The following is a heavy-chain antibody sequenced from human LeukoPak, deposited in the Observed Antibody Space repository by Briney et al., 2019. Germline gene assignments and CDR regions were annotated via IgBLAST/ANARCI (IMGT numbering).Heavy chain of an antibody. CDR1: GYTFTSYD. CDR2: MNPNSGNT. V-gene: IGHV1-8*01. D-gene: IGHD3-16*02. CDR3: ARAKNDYVWGSYPDGY. Sequence: ASVKVSCKASGYTFTSYDINWVRQATGQGLEWMGWMNPNSGNTGYAQKFQGRVTITRNTSISTAYMELSSLRSEDTAVYYCARAKNDYVWGSYPDGYWGQGTLVTVSS. J-gene: IGHJ4*02.